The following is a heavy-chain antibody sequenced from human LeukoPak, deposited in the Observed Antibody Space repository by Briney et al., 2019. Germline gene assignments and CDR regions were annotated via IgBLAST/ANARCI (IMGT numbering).Heavy chain of an antibody. CDR2: ISYDGTNK. J-gene: IGHJ4*02. CDR3: ARNRGLSLYISGYFDY. Sequence: GGSLRLTCTASVVPFSGYGIHWLHQAPGKGLEWVAVISYDGTNKYYADSVKGRFTISRDNSKNTLYLQMNSLRTEDTAVYYCARNRGLSLYISGYFDYWGQGTLVTVSS. V-gene: IGHV3-30-3*01. CDR1: VVPFSGYG. D-gene: IGHD3-22*01.